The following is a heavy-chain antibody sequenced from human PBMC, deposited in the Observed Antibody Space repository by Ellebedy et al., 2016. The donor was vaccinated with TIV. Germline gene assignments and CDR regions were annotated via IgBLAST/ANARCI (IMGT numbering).Heavy chain of an antibody. V-gene: IGHV3-23*01. CDR1: VFTFSSYA. D-gene: IGHD3-22*01. CDR2: ISGSGGST. CDR3: AKGSDYYDSSGYSTDFGY. J-gene: IGHJ4*02. Sequence: PGGSLRLACAASVFTFSSYAMSWVRQAPGKGLEWVSAISGSGGSTYYADSVKGRFTISRDNSKITLYLQMNSLRAEDKAVYYCAKGSDYYDSSGYSTDFGYWGQGTLVTVSS.